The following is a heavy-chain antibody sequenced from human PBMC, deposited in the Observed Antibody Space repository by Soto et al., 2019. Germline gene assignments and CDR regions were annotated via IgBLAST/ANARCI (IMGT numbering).Heavy chain of an antibody. D-gene: IGHD3-10*01. J-gene: IGHJ6*02. CDR1: GFTFSDFG. CDR3: AKDFKVSGGHYGSLNYYYGMDV. Sequence: GSLRLSCAASGFTFSDFGMHWVRRAPGKGLEWVAIISYDGILKYYADSVKGRFTISRDTSKGAVYLQMNSLTPEDTAVYYCAKDFKVSGGHYGSLNYYYGMDVWGQGTTVTVSS. V-gene: IGHV3-30*18. CDR2: ISYDGILK.